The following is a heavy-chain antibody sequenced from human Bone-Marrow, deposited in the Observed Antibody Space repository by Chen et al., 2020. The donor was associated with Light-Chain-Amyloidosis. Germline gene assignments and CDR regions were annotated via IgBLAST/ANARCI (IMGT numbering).Heavy chain of an antibody. CDR2: INWNGGST. Sequence: EVQLVESGGGVVRPGGSLRLSCAASGFTFDDYGMSWVRQAPGKGLEWVSGINWNGGSTGYADSVKGRFTISRDNAMNSVYLQMNSLRAEDTAIYYCARPTSVWLQLTTGGDFWGQGTLVTVSS. V-gene: IGHV3-20*04. D-gene: IGHD6-19*01. J-gene: IGHJ4*02. CDR3: ARPTSVWLQLTTGGDF. CDR1: GFTFDDYG.